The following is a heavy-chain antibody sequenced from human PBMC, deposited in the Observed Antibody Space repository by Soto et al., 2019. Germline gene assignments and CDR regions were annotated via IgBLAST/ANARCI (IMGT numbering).Heavy chain of an antibody. CDR1: RFTFSSYA. Sequence: QVQLVESGGGVVQPGRSLRLSCASSRFTFSSYAMHWVRQTPGKGLEWVAVISYDGSNEYYADSVKGRFTISRDNSNNTLYLQMNSLRAEDMALYYCAIDDRSKSRRDYHYYGMDVWGQGTTVIVSS. J-gene: IGHJ6*02. CDR2: ISYDGSNE. D-gene: IGHD4-4*01. V-gene: IGHV3-30-3*01. CDR3: AIDDRSKSRRDYHYYGMDV.